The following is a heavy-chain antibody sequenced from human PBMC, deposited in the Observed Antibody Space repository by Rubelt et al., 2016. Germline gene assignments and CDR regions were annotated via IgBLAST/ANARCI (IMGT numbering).Heavy chain of an antibody. Sequence: QVQLVQSGAEVKKPGASVKVSCKASGYTFTSYGISWVRQAPGQGLEWMGWISAYNGNTNYAQKLQGRVTKTTDTATSTAYMELRSLRSDEPAVYYCARVISGVEYSSSWHFDYWGQGTLVTVSS. V-gene: IGHV1-18*01. CDR2: ISAYNGNT. CDR1: GYTFTSYG. D-gene: IGHD6-13*01. J-gene: IGHJ4*02. CDR3: ARVISGVEYSSSWHFDY.